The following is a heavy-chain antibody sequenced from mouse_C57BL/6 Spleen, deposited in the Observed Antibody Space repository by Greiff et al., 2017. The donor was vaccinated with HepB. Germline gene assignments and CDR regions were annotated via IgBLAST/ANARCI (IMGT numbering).Heavy chain of an antibody. CDR2: IDPETGGT. J-gene: IGHJ4*01. Sequence: LVESGAELVRPGASVTLSCKASGYTFTDYEMHWVKQTPVHGLEWIGAIDPETGGTAYNQKFKGKAILTADKSSSTAYMELRSLTSEDSAVYYCTRITTGGYYAMDYWGQGTSVTVSS. D-gene: IGHD1-1*01. V-gene: IGHV1-15*01. CDR1: GYTFTDYE. CDR3: TRITTGGYYAMDY.